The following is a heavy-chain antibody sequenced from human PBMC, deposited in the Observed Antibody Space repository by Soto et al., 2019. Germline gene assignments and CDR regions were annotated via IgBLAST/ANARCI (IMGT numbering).Heavy chain of an antibody. CDR1: VGSITSSGYY. CDR2: TPNSGST. Sequence: QVQLQESGPGLVKPSQTLSLTCTVSVGSITSSGYYWSWIRQHPGESLEWIGFTPNSGSTSYNPAHKSRATVSVSAASNKVFDYLLTVPPANPAVSSCARGGGSMKVGYCGQRTLVTVSP. CDR3: ARGGGSMKVGY. J-gene: IGHJ4*02. D-gene: IGHD6-13*01. V-gene: IGHV4-31*03.